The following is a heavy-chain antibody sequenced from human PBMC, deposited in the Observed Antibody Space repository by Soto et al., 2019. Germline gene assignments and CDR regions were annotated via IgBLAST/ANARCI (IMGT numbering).Heavy chain of an antibody. V-gene: IGHV1-18*01. D-gene: IGHD2-15*01. Sequence: QAQLVQSGVEVKKPGASVKVSCKASGYTFSNYGVSWVRQPPGQGLEWMGWISGYNGDTKSSQWLQGRVTMTTDTSTGSAYMELRSLRSDNTAVYDCARGLGYCSASCLGWFDAWGQGTLVIVSS. CDR1: GYTFSNYG. CDR2: ISGYNGDT. J-gene: IGHJ5*02. CDR3: ARGLGYCSASCLGWFDA.